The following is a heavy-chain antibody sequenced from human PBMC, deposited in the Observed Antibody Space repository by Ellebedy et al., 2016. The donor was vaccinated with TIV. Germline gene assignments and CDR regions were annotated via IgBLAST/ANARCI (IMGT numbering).Heavy chain of an antibody. Sequence: PGGSLRLSCVASGFSVNSYSMNWVRQAPGKGLEWVSYISSRSSTIYYADYVKGRITSSRDNGKNSLYLQMNSLRDEDTAVYFCTLNWNDSPVGGMDVWGQGTTVTVSS. CDR3: TLNWNDSPVGGMDV. V-gene: IGHV3-48*02. CDR1: GFSVNSYS. D-gene: IGHD1-1*01. CDR2: ISSRSSTI. J-gene: IGHJ6*02.